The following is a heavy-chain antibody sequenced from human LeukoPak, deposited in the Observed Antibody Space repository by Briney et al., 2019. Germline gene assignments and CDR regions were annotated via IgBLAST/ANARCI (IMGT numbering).Heavy chain of an antibody. Sequence: GASVKVSCKASGGTFSSYAISWVRQAPGQGLEWMGGIIPIFGTANYAQKFQGRVTITADKSTSTAYMELSSLRSEGTAVYYCARGRDCSSTSCYADYWGQGTLVTVSS. D-gene: IGHD2-2*01. CDR1: GGTFSSYA. J-gene: IGHJ4*02. V-gene: IGHV1-69*06. CDR2: IIPIFGTA. CDR3: ARGRDCSSTSCYADY.